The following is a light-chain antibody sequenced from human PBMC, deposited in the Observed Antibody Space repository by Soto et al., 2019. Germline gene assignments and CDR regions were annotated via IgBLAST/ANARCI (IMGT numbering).Light chain of an antibody. CDR1: SSDVGGYNY. CDR3: SSFTTSRAYV. Sequence: QSALTQPASVSGSPGQSITISCTGTSSDVGGYNYVSWYQQHPGKAPKLMIYEVSNRPSGVSNRFSGSKSGNTASLTISGLQAEDEADYYCSSFTTSRAYVFGLGTKLTVL. V-gene: IGLV2-14*01. CDR2: EVS. J-gene: IGLJ1*01.